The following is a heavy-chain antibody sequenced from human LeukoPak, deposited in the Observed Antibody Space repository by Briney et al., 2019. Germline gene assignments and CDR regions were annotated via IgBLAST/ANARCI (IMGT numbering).Heavy chain of an antibody. CDR2: LTDSGDAI. CDR3: ARGYSHNSGGWLDP. D-gene: IGHD5-12*01. Sequence: GGSLKLSCAVSGFNFSHYAMSWVRQAPGTGLEWVGSLTDSGDAIYYADSVKGRLTISRDNSNSTLYLHISGLRDEDTAVYYCARGYSHNSGGWLDPWGQGTLVTVSS. J-gene: IGHJ5*02. CDR1: GFNFSHYA. V-gene: IGHV3-23*01.